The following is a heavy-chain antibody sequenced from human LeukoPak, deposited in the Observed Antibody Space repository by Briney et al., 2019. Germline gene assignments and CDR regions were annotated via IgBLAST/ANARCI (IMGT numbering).Heavy chain of an antibody. CDR2: INHSGST. Sequence: SQTLSLTCAVYGGSFSGYYWSWIRHPPAKGLEWIGEINHSGSTNYNSSLKGRVTIAVDTSKNQFSLKLSSVTAADTAVYYCARGRLRSSSWYNVLNFPKSNWFDPWGQGTLVTVSS. V-gene: IGHV4-34*01. D-gene: IGHD6-13*01. J-gene: IGHJ5*02. CDR3: ARGRLRSSSWYNVLNFPKSNWFDP. CDR1: GGSFSGYY.